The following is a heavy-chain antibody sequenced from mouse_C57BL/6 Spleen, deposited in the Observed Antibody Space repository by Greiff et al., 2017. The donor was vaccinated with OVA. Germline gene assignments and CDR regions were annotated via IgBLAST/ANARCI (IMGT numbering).Heavy chain of an antibody. CDR2: INPSNGGT. CDR3: ASSGTGTTWFGY. D-gene: IGHD4-1*01. Sequence: QVQLQQPGTDLVKPGASVKLSCKASGYTFTSYCMRWVKQRPGQGLEWIGDINPSNGGTNYNEKFKSKATLTVDTSSSTAYMQLSSLTSADSAVDYCASSGTGTTWFGYWGKGTPVTVSA. CDR1: GYTFTSYC. J-gene: IGHJ3*01. V-gene: IGHV1-53*01.